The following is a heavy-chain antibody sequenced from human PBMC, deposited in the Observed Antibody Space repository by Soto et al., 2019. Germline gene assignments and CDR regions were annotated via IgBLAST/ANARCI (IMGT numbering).Heavy chain of an antibody. D-gene: IGHD5-18*01. CDR2: ISSSSYI. V-gene: IGHV3-21*01. CDR3: ARDEADKAMVSSNYYYGMDV. CDR1: GFTFSSYS. Sequence: EVQLVESGGGLVKPGGSLRLSCAASGFTFSSYSMNWVRQAPGKGLEWVSSISSSSYIYYADSVKGRFTISRDNAKNSLYLQMNSLRAEDTAVYYCARDEADKAMVSSNYYYGMDVWGQGTTVTVSS. J-gene: IGHJ6*02.